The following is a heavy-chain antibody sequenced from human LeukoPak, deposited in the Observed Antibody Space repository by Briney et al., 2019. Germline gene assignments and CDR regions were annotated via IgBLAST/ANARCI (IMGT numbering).Heavy chain of an antibody. CDR2: ISGSGGST. CDR3: AKDARYSGYDFDLYWYFDL. D-gene: IGHD5-12*01. J-gene: IGHJ2*01. CDR1: GFTFSSYS. Sequence: GGSLRLSCAASGFTFSSYSMSWVRQAPGKGLEWVSAISGSGGSTYYADSVKGRFTISRDNSKNTLYLQMNSLRAEDTAVYYCAKDARYSGYDFDLYWYFDLWGRGTLVTVSS. V-gene: IGHV3-23*01.